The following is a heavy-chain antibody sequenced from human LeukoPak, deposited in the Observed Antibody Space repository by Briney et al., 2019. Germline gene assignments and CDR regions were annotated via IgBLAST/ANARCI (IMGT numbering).Heavy chain of an antibody. Sequence: SETLSLTCTVSGGSISSSSYYWGWIRQPPGKGLEWIGSVYYSGSTYYNPSLKSRVTISVDTSKNQYSLTLSSVTAADTAVFYCARRPDYYDSSGHFYVEAFHIWGQGTMVTVSS. D-gene: IGHD3-22*01. J-gene: IGHJ3*02. CDR3: ARRPDYYDSSGHFYVEAFHI. CDR2: VYYSGST. CDR1: GGSISSSSYY. V-gene: IGHV4-39*01.